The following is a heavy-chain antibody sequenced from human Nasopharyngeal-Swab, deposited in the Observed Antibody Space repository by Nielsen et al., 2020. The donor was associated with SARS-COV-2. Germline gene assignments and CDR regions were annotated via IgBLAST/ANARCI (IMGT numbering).Heavy chain of an antibody. V-gene: IGHV1-2*04. CDR1: GYTFTGYY. D-gene: IGHD1-26*01. J-gene: IGHJ4*02. Sequence: ASVKVSCKASGYTFTGYYMHWVRQAPGQGLEWMGWINPNSGGTNYAQKFQGWVTMTRDTSISTAYMELSSLRSEDTAVYYCAAGLGRRFDYWGQGTLVTVSS. CDR3: AAGLGRRFDY. CDR2: INPNSGGT.